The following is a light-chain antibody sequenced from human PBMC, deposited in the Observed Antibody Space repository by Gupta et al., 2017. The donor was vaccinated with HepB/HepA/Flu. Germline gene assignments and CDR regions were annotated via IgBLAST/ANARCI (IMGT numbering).Light chain of an antibody. CDR3: SSRDSSGNNWV. CDR2: GEN. V-gene: IGLV3-19*01. CDR1: SLRTYY. Sequence: SFELTQDPAVSVALGPTVRITCQGDSLRTYYASWYQQKPGQAPLLVIHGENNRPSGIPDRFSGSRLGNTASLTLTGAQAEDEADYYCSSRDSSGNNWVFGGGTTLTVL. J-gene: IGLJ3*02.